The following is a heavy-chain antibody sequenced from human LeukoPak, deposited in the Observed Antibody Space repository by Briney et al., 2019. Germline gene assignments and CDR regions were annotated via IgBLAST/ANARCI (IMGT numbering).Heavy chain of an antibody. Sequence: PSETLSLTCTVSGGSISSSSYYWGWIRQPPGKGLEWIGSIYYSGSTYYNPSLKSRVTISVDTSKNQFSLKLSSVTAADTAVYYCARAEGASYYYDSSHAFDIWGQGTMVTVSS. V-gene: IGHV4-39*07. CDR2: IYYSGST. J-gene: IGHJ3*02. CDR1: GGSISSSSYY. D-gene: IGHD3-22*01. CDR3: ARAEGASYYYDSSHAFDI.